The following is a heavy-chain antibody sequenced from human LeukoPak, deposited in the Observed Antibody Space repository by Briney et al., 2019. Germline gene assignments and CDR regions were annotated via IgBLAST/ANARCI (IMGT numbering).Heavy chain of an antibody. CDR2: ISSSGNTI. CDR1: GFTFSDYY. V-gene: IGHV3-11*04. J-gene: IGHJ5*02. Sequence: GGSLRLSCAASGFTFSDYYMSWIRQAPGKGLEWVSYISSSGNTIYYADSVKGRFTISRDNAKNSLYLQMNSLRAEDTAVYYCAREFYYDSSGYYDNWFDPWGQGTLVTVSS. D-gene: IGHD3-22*01. CDR3: AREFYYDSSGYYDNWFDP.